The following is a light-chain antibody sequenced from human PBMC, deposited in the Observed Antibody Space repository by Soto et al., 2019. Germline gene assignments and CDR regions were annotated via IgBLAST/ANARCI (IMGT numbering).Light chain of an antibody. CDR1: SSDIGAYNY. CDR3: SSFTSSSTYV. CDR2: DVS. V-gene: IGLV2-14*01. Sequence: QSVLTQPASVSGSTGQSIAISCTGTSSDIGAYNYVSWYQQYPGKAPKLMIYDVSNRPSGVSDRFSGSKSGNTASLTISGLQAEDEAEYYCSSFTSSSTYVFGTATTVPVL. J-gene: IGLJ1*01.